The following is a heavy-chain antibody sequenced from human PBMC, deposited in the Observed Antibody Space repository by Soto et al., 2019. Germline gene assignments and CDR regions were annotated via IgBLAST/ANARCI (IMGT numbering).Heavy chain of an antibody. D-gene: IGHD2-2*01. CDR1: GGTFSNYA. Sequence: QVQLVQSGAEVRKPGSSVTVSCKASGGTFSNYAISWVRQAPGQGLEWMGGIIPIVGTGSYAQKFQGRVTITADEPTTTDYMELSSLRFEDTAVYYCARVVILVPTASTHYYYHIDVWGPGTKDTVSS. CDR3: ARVVILVPTASTHYYYHIDV. J-gene: IGHJ6*02. CDR2: IIPIVGTG. V-gene: IGHV1-69*01.